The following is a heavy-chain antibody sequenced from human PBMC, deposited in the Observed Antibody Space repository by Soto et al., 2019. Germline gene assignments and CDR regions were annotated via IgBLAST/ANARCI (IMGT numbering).Heavy chain of an antibody. CDR3: VSAVSSSPALEAESYYYYMDV. CDR2: MNPNSGNT. D-gene: IGHD6-6*01. J-gene: IGHJ6*03. Sequence: GASVKVSCKASGYTFTSYDINWVRQATGQGLEWMGWMNPNSGNTGYAQKFQGRVTMTRNTSISTAYMELSSLRSEDTAVYYCVSAVSSSPALEAESYYYYMDVWGKGTTVTVSS. CDR1: GYTFTSYD. V-gene: IGHV1-8*01.